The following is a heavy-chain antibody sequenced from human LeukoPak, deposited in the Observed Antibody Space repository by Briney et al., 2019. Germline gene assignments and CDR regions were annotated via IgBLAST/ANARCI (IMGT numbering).Heavy chain of an antibody. Sequence: PGGSLRLSCAASGFTFSDYYMSWIRQAPGKGLEWVSYISSSGSTIYYADSVKGRFTISRDNAKNSLYLQMNSLRAEDTAVYYCARVWFAGSYPLDYWGQGTLVTVSS. CDR2: ISSSGSTI. CDR1: GFTFSDYY. CDR3: ARVWFAGSYPLDY. V-gene: IGHV3-11*04. J-gene: IGHJ4*02. D-gene: IGHD3-10*01.